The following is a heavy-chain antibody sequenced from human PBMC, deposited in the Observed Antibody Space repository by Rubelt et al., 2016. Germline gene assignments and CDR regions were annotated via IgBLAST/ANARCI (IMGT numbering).Heavy chain of an antibody. CDR3: ARDGNVYDMLTGGNYYYGMDG. Sequence: VQLVESGGGVVQPGRSLRLSCAASGFTFSSYWMSWVRQAPGKGLEWVANIKQDGREKYYVDSVKGRFTISRDKGKNARYLQMNGLRAEDTAVYYCARDGNVYDMLTGGNYYYGMDGWGQGTTVTVSS. V-gene: IGHV3-7*01. D-gene: IGHD3-9*01. CDR2: IKQDGREK. J-gene: IGHJ6*02. CDR1: GFTFSSYW.